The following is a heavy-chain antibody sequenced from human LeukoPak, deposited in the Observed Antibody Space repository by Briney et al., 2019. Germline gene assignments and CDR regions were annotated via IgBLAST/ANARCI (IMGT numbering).Heavy chain of an antibody. CDR1: XXXXXSYW. V-gene: IGHV3-7*01. CDR2: IKPDGSDK. J-gene: IGHJ4*02. CDR3: TAGALGY. D-gene: IGHD3-16*01. Sequence: PGGSLRXXXXXSXXXXXSYWMNWVRQAPGKGLEWVANIKPDGSDKYYVDSVKGRFTISRDNAKNSLYLQMNSLRAEDTAVYYCTAGALGYWGRGTLINVSS.